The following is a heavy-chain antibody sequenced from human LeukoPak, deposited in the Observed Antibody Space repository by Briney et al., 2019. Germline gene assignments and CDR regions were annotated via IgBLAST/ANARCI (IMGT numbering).Heavy chain of an antibody. CDR2: INHSGGST. CDR3: AREPGHSACYFDF. V-gene: IGHV1-46*01. CDR1: GYTFTSYY. Sequence: ASVKVSSRASGYTFTSYYLHWVRQAPRQGLEGGGFINHSGGSTTYTQNLRDRVIITRDTSTSTVFMELSSLSSADTAMYYCAREPGHSACYFDFWGQGTLVSVCS. J-gene: IGHJ4*02.